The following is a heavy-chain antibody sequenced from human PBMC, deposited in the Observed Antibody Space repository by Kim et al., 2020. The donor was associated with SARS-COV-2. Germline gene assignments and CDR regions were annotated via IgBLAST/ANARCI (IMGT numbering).Heavy chain of an antibody. CDR3: ARRSRGDGSPGY. V-gene: IGHV4-39*01. Sequence: YFNPSLKSRVTISVDTSKKHFSLKLTSVTAADTAVYYCARRSRGDGSPGYWGQGTLVTVSS. J-gene: IGHJ4*02. D-gene: IGHD3-16*01.